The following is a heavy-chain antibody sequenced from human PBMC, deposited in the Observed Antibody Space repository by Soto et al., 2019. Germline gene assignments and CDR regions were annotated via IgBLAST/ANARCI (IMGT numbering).Heavy chain of an antibody. D-gene: IGHD2-15*01. V-gene: IGHV3-23*01. J-gene: IGHJ4*02. CDR3: AKAKVCSGGSCYYDY. CDR1: GFTFSSYT. CDR2: INGGGGST. Sequence: EVQLLEAGGDLIQPGGSLRLSCAASGFTFSSYTMTWVRQAPGKGLEWVSAINGGGGSTYYADSVKGRFTISRDNSKDTLYLQMNSLRAEDTAVYYCAKAKVCSGGSCYYDYWGQGTLVTVSS.